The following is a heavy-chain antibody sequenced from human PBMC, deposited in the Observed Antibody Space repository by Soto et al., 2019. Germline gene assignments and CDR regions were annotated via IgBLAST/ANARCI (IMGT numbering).Heavy chain of an antibody. J-gene: IGHJ6*02. D-gene: IGHD3-10*02. CDR2: IVVGSGNT. CDR3: AADPPAYRDVLGGYYYGMDV. Sequence: QMQLVQSGPEVKKPGTSVKVSCKASGFTFTSSAVQWVRQARGQRLEWIGWIVVGSGNTNYAQKFQERVTITRDMSTMPAFMGLSSLRAEDTAVYYCAADPPAYRDVLGGYYYGMDVWGQGTTVTVSS. CDR1: GFTFTSSA. V-gene: IGHV1-58*01.